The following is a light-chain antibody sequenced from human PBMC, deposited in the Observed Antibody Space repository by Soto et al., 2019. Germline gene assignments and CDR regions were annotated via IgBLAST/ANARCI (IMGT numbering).Light chain of an antibody. Sequence: QSALTQPASVSGSPGQSITISCTGTSSDVGAYNYVSWYQQHPGEVPKLMIYDVSDRPSGVSNRFSGSKSGNTASLTISGLQAEDEADYYCSSFTTRNPYVFGTGNKLTV. CDR2: DVS. V-gene: IGLV2-14*03. CDR3: SSFTTRNPYV. J-gene: IGLJ1*01. CDR1: SSDVGAYNY.